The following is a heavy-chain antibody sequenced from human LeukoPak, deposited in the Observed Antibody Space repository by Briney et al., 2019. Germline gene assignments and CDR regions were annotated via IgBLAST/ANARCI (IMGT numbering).Heavy chain of an antibody. CDR2: LSYDGSQT. D-gene: IGHD3-3*01. J-gene: IGHJ4*02. CDR3: ARVGRAYDFWDYLDY. Sequence: GGSLRLSCAASGFTFSNYAMHWVRQTPGKGLEWVTILSYDGSQTYYADAVKGRFTISRDNSKNTLFLQMNSLRAEGTAVYYCARVGRAYDFWDYLDYWGQGTPVTVSS. V-gene: IGHV3-30*04. CDR1: GFTFSNYA.